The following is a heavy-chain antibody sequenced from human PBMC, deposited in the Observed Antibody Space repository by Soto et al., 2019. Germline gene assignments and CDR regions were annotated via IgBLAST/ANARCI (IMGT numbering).Heavy chain of an antibody. Sequence: QVQLVQSGAEVKKPGASVKVSCKVSGYTLTELSMHWVRQAPGKGLEWMGGFDPEEGETIYAQKFQGRVTMTEDTSTATAYMELSSLRSEDTAVYYCATSGANTYYDILTGYNWFDPWGQGTLVTVSS. J-gene: IGHJ5*02. CDR1: GYTLTELS. V-gene: IGHV1-24*01. CDR3: ATSGANTYYDILTGYNWFDP. D-gene: IGHD3-9*01. CDR2: FDPEEGET.